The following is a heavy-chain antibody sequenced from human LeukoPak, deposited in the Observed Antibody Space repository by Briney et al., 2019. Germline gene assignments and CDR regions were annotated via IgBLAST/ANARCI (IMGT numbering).Heavy chain of an antibody. J-gene: IGHJ4*02. Sequence: PSETLSLTCTVSGASISRDYWTWIRQPPGKGLEWIGYIYNGGSTTYSPSLNSRVTISLDTSNNQVSLRLSSVTAADTAVYYCAKGGTYGGGADYWSQGTLVTVSS. D-gene: IGHD1-26*01. CDR1: GASISRDY. CDR3: AKGGTYGGGADY. CDR2: IYNGGST. V-gene: IGHV4-59*01.